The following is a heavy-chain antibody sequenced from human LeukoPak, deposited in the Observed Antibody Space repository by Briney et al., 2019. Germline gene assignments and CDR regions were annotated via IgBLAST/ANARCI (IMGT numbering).Heavy chain of an antibody. J-gene: IGHJ4*02. CDR3: AKRMGPSIAAADLDY. D-gene: IGHD6-13*01. V-gene: IGHV3-74*01. CDR2: INSDGSST. Sequence: GGSLRLSCAASGFTFSSYWMHWVRQAPGKGLVWVSRINSDGSSTSYADSVKGRFTISRDNSKNTLYLQMNSLRVEDTGVYYCAKRMGPSIAAADLDYWGQGTLVTVSS. CDR1: GFTFSSYW.